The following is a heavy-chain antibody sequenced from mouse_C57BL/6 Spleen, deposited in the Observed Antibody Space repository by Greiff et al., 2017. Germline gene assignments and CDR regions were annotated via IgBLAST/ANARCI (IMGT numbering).Heavy chain of an antibody. CDR3: ARVYYLYYYAMDY. CDR1: GFTFSDYY. Sequence: DVKLVEPEGGLVQPGSSMKLSCTASGFTFSDYYMAWVRQVPEKGLEWVANINYDGSSTYYLDSLKGRFIISRDNATNILYLQMSSLKSEDTATYYCARVYYLYYYAMDYWGQGTSVTVSS. V-gene: IGHV5-16*01. J-gene: IGHJ4*01. CDR2: INYDGSST. D-gene: IGHD1-1*01.